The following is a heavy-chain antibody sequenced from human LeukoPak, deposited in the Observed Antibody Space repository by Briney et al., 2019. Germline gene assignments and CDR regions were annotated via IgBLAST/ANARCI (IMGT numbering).Heavy chain of an antibody. CDR3: ARDRSTTYYYDSSGFDY. D-gene: IGHD3-22*01. CDR2: IKRDGSVT. CDR1: GFTFNSNW. Sequence: GGSLRLSCAASGFTFNSNWMRWVRQAPGKGLEWVSRIKRDGSVTSYADSVKGRFTISRDNAKNSLYLQMNSLRAEDTAVYYCARDRSTTYYYDSSGFDYWGQGTLVTVSS. J-gene: IGHJ4*02. V-gene: IGHV3-74*01.